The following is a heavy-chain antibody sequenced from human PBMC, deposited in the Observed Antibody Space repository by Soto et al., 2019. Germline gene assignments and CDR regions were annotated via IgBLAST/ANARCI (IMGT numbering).Heavy chain of an antibody. CDR2: ISYDGSNK. D-gene: IGHD6-19*01. Sequence: PGGSLRLSCAASGFTFSSYAMHWVRQAPGKGLEWVAVISYDGSNKYYADSVKGRFTISRDNSKNTLYLQMNSLRAEDTAVYYCARVDSSGWIYYYYGMDVWGQGTTVTVSS. J-gene: IGHJ6*02. CDR3: ARVDSSGWIYYYYGMDV. V-gene: IGHV3-30-3*01. CDR1: GFTFSSYA.